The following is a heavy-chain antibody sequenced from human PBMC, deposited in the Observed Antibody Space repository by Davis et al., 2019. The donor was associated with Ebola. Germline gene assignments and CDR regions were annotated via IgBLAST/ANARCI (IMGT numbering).Heavy chain of an antibody. V-gene: IGHV3-48*01. CDR2: ISSSSSTR. D-gene: IGHD6-19*01. CDR1: GFTFSSYS. CDR3: AKDDGAVAGGYYYYYGMDV. Sequence: GGSLRLSCAASGFTFSSYSMNWVRQAPGKGLEWVSYISSSSSTRYYADSVKGRFTISRDNAKNSLYLQMNSLRAEDTAVYYCAKDDGAVAGGYYYYYGMDVWGQGTTVTVSS. J-gene: IGHJ6*02.